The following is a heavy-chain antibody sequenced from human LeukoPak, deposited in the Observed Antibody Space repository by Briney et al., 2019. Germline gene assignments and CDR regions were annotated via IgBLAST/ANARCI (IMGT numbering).Heavy chain of an antibody. Sequence: GGSLRLSCAASGFTFSSYAMHWVRRAPGKGLEWVAVISYDGSNKYYADSVKGRYTISRDNSKNTLYLQMNSLRAEDTAVYYCASGSPRYYDFWSGYSSGGWFDPWGQGTLVTVSS. CDR1: GFTFSSYA. V-gene: IGHV3-30*01. J-gene: IGHJ5*02. CDR2: ISYDGSNK. D-gene: IGHD3-3*01. CDR3: ASGSPRYYDFWSGYSSGGWFDP.